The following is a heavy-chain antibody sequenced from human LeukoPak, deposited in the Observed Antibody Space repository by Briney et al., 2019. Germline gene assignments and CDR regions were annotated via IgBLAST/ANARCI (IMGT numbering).Heavy chain of an antibody. D-gene: IGHD1-26*01. Sequence: SVKVSCKASGGTFSSYAISWVRQAPGQGLEWMGGIIPIFGTANYAQKFQGRVTITADEPTSTAYMELSSLRSEDTAVYYCAREYQVGATLFDYWGQGTLVTVSS. CDR1: GGTFSSYA. J-gene: IGHJ4*02. CDR3: AREYQVGATLFDY. V-gene: IGHV1-69*01. CDR2: IIPIFGTA.